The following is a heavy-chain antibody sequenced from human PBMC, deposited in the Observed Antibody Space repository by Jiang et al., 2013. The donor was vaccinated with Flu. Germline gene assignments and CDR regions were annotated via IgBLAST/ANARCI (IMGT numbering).Heavy chain of an antibody. Sequence: QLLESGGGSVQPGGSLRLSCVASGSTFNNYALYWVRQAPGKGLEWVSSISNSGGTFYPDSVKGRFTISRDNSKNTLYLQMNSLRVEDTAIYYCASQCGYNYGFCWGQGTMVTVSS. D-gene: IGHD5-18*01. V-gene: IGHV3-23*01. CDR2: ISNSGGT. J-gene: IGHJ3*01. CDR3: ASQCGYNYGFC. CDR1: GSTFNNYA.